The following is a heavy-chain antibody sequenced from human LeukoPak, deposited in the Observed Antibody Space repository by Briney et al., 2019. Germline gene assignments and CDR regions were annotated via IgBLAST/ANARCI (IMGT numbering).Heavy chain of an antibody. V-gene: IGHV4-61*01. CDR2: IYYSGST. CDR3: ARGRGYSGYFGYYYMDV. CDR1: GGSISSSSYY. D-gene: IGHD5-12*01. Sequence: SETLSLTCTVSGGSISSSSYYWSWIRQPPGKGLEWIGYIYYSGSTNYNPSLKSRVTISLDTSKNQFSLKLSSVAAADTAVYYCARGRGYSGYFGYYYMDVWGKGTTVTISS. J-gene: IGHJ6*03.